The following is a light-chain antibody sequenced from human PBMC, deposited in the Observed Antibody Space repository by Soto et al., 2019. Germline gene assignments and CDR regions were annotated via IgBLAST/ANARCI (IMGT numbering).Light chain of an antibody. CDR3: QHRSNWMT. Sequence: EIVLTQSPGTLSLSPVERATLSCVASQSVSSYYYAWYQQTASQPQRLLIAGASRRATGIPDRFSGSGSGADFPLTSSMLEPEDVANYYCQHRSNWMTFGQGTRLEIK. V-gene: IGKV3D-20*02. CDR1: QSVSSYY. J-gene: IGKJ5*01. CDR2: GAS.